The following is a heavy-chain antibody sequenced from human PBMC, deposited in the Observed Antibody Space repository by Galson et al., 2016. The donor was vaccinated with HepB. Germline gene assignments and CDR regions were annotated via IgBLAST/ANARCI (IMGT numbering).Heavy chain of an antibody. J-gene: IGHJ4*02. CDR3: AKDRDPYSNYGYYLDD. Sequence: SLRLSCAASGFTFSNYAMTWVRQAPGKGLEWVSAISGSGESSYYAASVKGRFAISRDNSKNTLYLQMVSLRVEDTAVYYCAKDRDPYSNYGYYLDDWGQGTLVTVSS. CDR2: ISGSGESS. V-gene: IGHV3-23*01. D-gene: IGHD4-11*01. CDR1: GFTFSNYA.